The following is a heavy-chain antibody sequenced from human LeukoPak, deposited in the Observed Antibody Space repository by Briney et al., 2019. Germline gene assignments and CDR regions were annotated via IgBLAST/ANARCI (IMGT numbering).Heavy chain of an antibody. J-gene: IGHJ4*02. D-gene: IGHD2-2*01. CDR2: ISGGGGNT. Sequence: PGGSLRLSCAASKFAFSSYAMSWVRQAPGKGLEWVSAISGGGGNTYYADSVKGRFTISRDNSKSTLYLQMNSLRAEDTAIYYCARYCTSTSCAFEYWGQGTLVTVSS. CDR3: ARYCTSTSCAFEY. V-gene: IGHV3-23*01. CDR1: KFAFSSYA.